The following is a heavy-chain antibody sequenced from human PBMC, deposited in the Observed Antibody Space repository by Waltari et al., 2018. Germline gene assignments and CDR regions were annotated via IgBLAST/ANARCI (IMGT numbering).Heavy chain of an antibody. Sequence: QVQLQESGPGLVKPSETLSLTCTVSGYSITGGYYLACIAQPPGTCLAWIGLIYHSGNTYYNPSLKGRLTISVDTSKNQFSLRLSSVTAADTAVYYCARAPMSGAATGTFDFWGLGSLVTVSP. V-gene: IGHV4-38-2*02. CDR1: GYSITGGYY. CDR2: IYHSGNT. CDR3: ARAPMSGAATGTFDF. D-gene: IGHD6-13*01. J-gene: IGHJ4*02.